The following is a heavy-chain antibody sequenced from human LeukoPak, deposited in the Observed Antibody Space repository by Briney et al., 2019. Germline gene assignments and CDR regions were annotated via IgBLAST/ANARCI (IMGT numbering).Heavy chain of an antibody. D-gene: IGHD3-22*01. CDR3: ASEPYYYDSSGYYSRYFDY. CDR1: GGSFSGYY. Sequence: SETLSLTCAVYGGSFSGYYWSWIRQPPGKGLEWIGEINHSGSTNYNPSLKSRVTISGDTSKNQFSLKLSSVTAADTAVYYCASEPYYYDSSGYYSRYFDYWGQGTLVTVSS. J-gene: IGHJ4*02. V-gene: IGHV4-34*01. CDR2: INHSGST.